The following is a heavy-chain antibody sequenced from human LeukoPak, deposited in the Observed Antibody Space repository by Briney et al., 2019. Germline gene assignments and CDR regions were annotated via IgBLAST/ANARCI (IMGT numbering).Heavy chain of an antibody. CDR3: AKDPSSSWYYFDY. J-gene: IGHJ4*02. V-gene: IGHV3-33*06. D-gene: IGHD6-13*01. CDR1: GFTFSSYG. CDR2: IWYDGSNK. Sequence: PGGSLRLSCAASGFTFSSYGMHSVRRAPGKGLEWVAVIWYDGSNKYYANSVKGRFTISRDNSKNTLYLQMNSLRAEDTAVYYCAKDPSSSWYYFDYWGQGTLVTVSS.